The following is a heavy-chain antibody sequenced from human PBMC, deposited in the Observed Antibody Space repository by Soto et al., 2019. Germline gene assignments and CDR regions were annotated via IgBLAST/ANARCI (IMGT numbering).Heavy chain of an antibody. CDR2: TYYSGST. CDR1: GGSISSYY. J-gene: IGHJ6*03. D-gene: IGHD3-3*01. Sequence: PSETLSLTCTVSGGSISSYYWSWIRQPPGKGLEWIGYTYYSGSTNYNPSLKSRVTISVDTSKNQFSLKLSSVTAADTAVYYCARHARPYYDFWSGRKSSYYYMDVWGKGTTVTVSS. CDR3: ARHARPYYDFWSGRKSSYYYMDV. V-gene: IGHV4-59*08.